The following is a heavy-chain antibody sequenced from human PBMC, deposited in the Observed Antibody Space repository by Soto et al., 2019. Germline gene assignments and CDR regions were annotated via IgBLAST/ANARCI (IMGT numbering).Heavy chain of an antibody. V-gene: IGHV4-59*08. CDR1: GGSISSYY. CDR3: AMHLTRMYYDFWSGYLYNWFDP. Sequence: SETLSLTCTVSGGSISSYYWSWIRQPPGKGLEWIGNIYYSGSTNYNPSLKSRGTISVDTSKKHFSLKLSSVTAADLAVYYCAMHLTRMYYDFWSGYLYNWFDPWGQGTLVTVSS. D-gene: IGHD3-3*01. CDR2: IYYSGST. J-gene: IGHJ5*02.